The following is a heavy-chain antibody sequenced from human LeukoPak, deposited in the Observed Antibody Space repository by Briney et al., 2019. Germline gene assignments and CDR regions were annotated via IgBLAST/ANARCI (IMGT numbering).Heavy chain of an antibody. V-gene: IGHV3-21*01. CDR2: ISSSSAHI. CDR3: ARDIGGSYTAIDY. D-gene: IGHD1-26*01. CDR1: GFTFSSYS. Sequence: PGGSLRLSCAASGFTFSSYSMNWVRQAPGKGLEWVSFISSSSAHISYADSVKGRFTISRDNPRNSLYLQMNSLRAEDTAVYYCARDIGGSYTAIDYWGQGSLVTVSS. J-gene: IGHJ4*02.